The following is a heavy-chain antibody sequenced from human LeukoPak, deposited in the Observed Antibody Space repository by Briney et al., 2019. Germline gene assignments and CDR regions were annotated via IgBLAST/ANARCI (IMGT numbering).Heavy chain of an antibody. D-gene: IGHD3-16*01. CDR1: GGSISNYY. CDR2: IYYSGSI. V-gene: IGHV4-59*01. J-gene: IGHJ4*02. CDR3: ARGSSYGPNFDY. Sequence: SETLSLTCTVSGGSISNYYWNWIRQPPGKELEWIGDIYYSGSINYNPSLKSRVTISVDTSKNQLSLKLSSVTAADTAVYYCARGSSYGPNFDYWGQGTLVTVSS.